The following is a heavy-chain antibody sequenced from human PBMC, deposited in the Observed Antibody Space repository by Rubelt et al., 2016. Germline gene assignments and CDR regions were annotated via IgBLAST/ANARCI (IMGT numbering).Heavy chain of an antibody. CDR3: ASEHSSSS. V-gene: IGHV7-4-1*02. J-gene: IGHJ5*02. D-gene: IGHD6-6*01. CDR2: INTNTGNP. CDR1: GYTFTSYG. Sequence: QVQLVQSGAEVKKPGASVKVSCKASGYTFTSYGISWVRQAPGQGLEWMGWINTNTGNPTYAQGSTGRVVCSWDTAVRTAYLHISSLKAEDTAVYYCASEHSSSSWGQGTLVTVSS.